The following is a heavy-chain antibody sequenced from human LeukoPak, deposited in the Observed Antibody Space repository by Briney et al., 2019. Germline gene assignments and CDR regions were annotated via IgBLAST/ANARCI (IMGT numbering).Heavy chain of an antibody. CDR3: ARDIGWGATNY. D-gene: IGHD1-26*01. J-gene: IGHJ4*02. Sequence: PGGSLRLSCAASGFTFSSYAMNWVRQAPGRGLEWVSTVSGSGASTYYADSVKGRFTISRDNSKNTLYLQMNSLRAEDTAVYYCARDIGWGATNYWGQGTLVTVPS. CDR2: VSGSGAST. V-gene: IGHV3-23*01. CDR1: GFTFSSYA.